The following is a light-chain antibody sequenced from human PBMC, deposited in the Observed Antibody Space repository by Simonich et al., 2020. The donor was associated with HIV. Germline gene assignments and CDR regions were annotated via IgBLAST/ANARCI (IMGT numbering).Light chain of an antibody. Sequence: DIVMTQSPDSLAVSLGERATVNCRSSRGVLYRSNNKNYLAWYQQKPGQPPKLLIYWASTRESGVPDRFSASGSGKDFTLTISSLQAEDVAIYYCQQYYSTPPTFGQGTKVEIK. CDR1: RGVLYRSNNKNY. V-gene: IGKV4-1*01. CDR2: WAS. J-gene: IGKJ1*01. CDR3: QQYYSTPPT.